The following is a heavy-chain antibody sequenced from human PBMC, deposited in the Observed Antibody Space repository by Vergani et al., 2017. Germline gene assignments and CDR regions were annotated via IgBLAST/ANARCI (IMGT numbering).Heavy chain of an antibody. CDR1: GFTSAGYA. Sequence: EVQLEKSGGGLVLPGRSLRLSCVASGFTSAGYAMHWVRQAPGKGLEWVSGISWNSNSIGYADSVKGRFTISRDNAKNSLYLQMNSLRAEDTALYYCAKDLGTSSGGGWFDPWGQGTLVTVSS. V-gene: IGHV3-9*02. CDR2: ISWNSNSI. CDR3: AKDLGTSSGGGWFDP. D-gene: IGHD6-6*01. J-gene: IGHJ5*02.